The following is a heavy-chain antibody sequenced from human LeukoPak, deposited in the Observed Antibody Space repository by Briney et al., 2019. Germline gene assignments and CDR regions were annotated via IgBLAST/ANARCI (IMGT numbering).Heavy chain of an antibody. J-gene: IGHJ4*02. CDR1: GFTFSSYG. CDR2: ISYDGSNK. Sequence: GGSLRLSCAASGFTFSSYGMHWVRQAPGKGLEWVAVISYDGSNKYYADSVKGRFTISRDNSKNTLYLQMNSLRAEDTAVYYCARDRRKLIEGSGSLLIGYWGQGTLVTVSS. CDR3: ARDRRKLIEGSGSLLIGY. D-gene: IGHD3-10*01. V-gene: IGHV3-30*03.